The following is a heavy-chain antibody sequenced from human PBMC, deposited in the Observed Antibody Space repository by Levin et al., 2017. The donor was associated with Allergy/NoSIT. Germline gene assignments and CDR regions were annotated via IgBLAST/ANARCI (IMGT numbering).Heavy chain of an antibody. CDR3: ARRLRWPYYFDF. J-gene: IGHJ4*02. V-gene: IGHV4-59*08. CDR1: NSTITNYY. D-gene: IGHD4-23*01. CDR2: VYHTGSS. Sequence: SETLSLTCKVSNSTITNYYLGWIRQPPGRRLEWIAYVYHTGSSYYNPSPQSRVTMLADTSKNQFSLKLSSVTAADTAVYYCARRLRWPYYFDFWGPRTLVTVSS.